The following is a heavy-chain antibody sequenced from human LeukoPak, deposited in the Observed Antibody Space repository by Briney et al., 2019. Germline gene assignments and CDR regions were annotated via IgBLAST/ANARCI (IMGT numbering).Heavy chain of an antibody. Sequence: GGSLRLSCTASGLVFNTYAMSWVRQAPGKGLERVSSIKSSGDSTYYADSVNGRFTISRDNSKNTLYLQMNSLTDGDTALYYCAKIGWLQFWSDFHYWGQGTLVTVSS. V-gene: IGHV3-23*01. CDR1: GLVFNTYA. CDR3: AKIGWLQFWSDFHY. CDR2: IKSSGDST. J-gene: IGHJ4*02. D-gene: IGHD5-18*01.